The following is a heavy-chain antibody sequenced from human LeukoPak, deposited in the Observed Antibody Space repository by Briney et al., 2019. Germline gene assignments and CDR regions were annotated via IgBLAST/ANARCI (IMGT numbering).Heavy chain of an antibody. V-gene: IGHV4-59*01. J-gene: IGHJ4*02. Sequence: SETLSLTCTVSGGSISSYYWSWVRQPPGKGLEWIGYIYYSGSTNYNPSLKSRVTISVDTSKNQFSLKLSSVTAADAAVYYCARAVAGNPALDYWGQGTLVTVSS. CDR3: ARAVAGNPALDY. CDR2: IYYSGST. CDR1: GGSISSYY. D-gene: IGHD6-19*01.